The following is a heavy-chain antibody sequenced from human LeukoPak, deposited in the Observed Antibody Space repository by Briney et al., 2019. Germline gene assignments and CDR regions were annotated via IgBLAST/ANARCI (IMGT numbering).Heavy chain of an antibody. D-gene: IGHD6-19*01. V-gene: IGHV3-23*01. CDR1: GFTFSSYA. CDR2: ISGSGGST. CDR3: ATSRQWLVRYFDY. Sequence: GGSLRLSCAASGFTFSSYAMSWVRQAPGKGLVWVAAISGSGGSTYYADSVKGRFTISRDNSKNTLYLQMKSLRAEDTAVYYCATSRQWLVRYFDYWGQGTLATVSS. J-gene: IGHJ4*02.